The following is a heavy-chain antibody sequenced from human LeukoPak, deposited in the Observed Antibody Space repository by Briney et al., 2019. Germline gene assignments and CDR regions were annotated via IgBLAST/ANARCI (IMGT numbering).Heavy chain of an antibody. J-gene: IGHJ4*02. CDR2: ISSSSSTI. CDR1: GFTLSSFS. V-gene: IGHV3-48*02. Sequence: GGSLRLSCAASGFTLSSFSMNWVRLAPGKGLEWLSYISSSSSTIYYADSVKGRFTIYRDNAKNSLYLQMNSLRDEDTAVYYCARGRIAPAATDYWGQGTLVTVSS. D-gene: IGHD2-2*01. CDR3: ARGRIAPAATDY.